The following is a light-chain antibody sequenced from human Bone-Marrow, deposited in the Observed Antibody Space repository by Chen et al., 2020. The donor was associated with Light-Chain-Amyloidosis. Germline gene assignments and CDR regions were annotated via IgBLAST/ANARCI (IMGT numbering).Light chain of an antibody. J-gene: IGKJ1*01. CDR1: QSISSY. CDR2: AAS. Sequence: IQMTQSPSSLSASVGDRVTITCRASQSISSYLNWYRQEPGKAPKLLIWAASSLHSGVPSRFRGRGSGTDFALSITSLQPEDFATYYCQQTFITPWTFGQGTRVEI. CDR3: QQTFITPWT. V-gene: IGKV1-39*01.